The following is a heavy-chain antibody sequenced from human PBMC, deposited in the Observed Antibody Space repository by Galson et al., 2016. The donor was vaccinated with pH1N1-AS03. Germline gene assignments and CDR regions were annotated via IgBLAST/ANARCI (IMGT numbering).Heavy chain of an antibody. Sequence: SVKVSCKASGYKFTSYGVSWVRQAPGQGLEWMGWISGYNINAKYAEKFQGRVTLTTDKSTSTAYMELRSLTSDDTAVYFCARDGDIVIVPSAIDHYGMDVWGQGTTVTVSS. CDR3: ARDGDIVIVPSAIDHYGMDV. V-gene: IGHV1-18*01. CDR1: GYKFTSYG. D-gene: IGHD2-2*01. CDR2: ISGYNINA. J-gene: IGHJ6*02.